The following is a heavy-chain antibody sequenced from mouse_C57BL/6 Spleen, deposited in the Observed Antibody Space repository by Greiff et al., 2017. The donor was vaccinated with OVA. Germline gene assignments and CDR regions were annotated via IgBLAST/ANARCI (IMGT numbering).Heavy chain of an antibody. J-gene: IGHJ2*01. CDR3: ARKDSFDY. V-gene: IGHV1-20*01. CDR1: GYSFTGYF. CDR2: INPYNGDT. Sequence: EVKLLESGPELVKPGDSVKISCKASGYSFTGYFMNWVMQSHGKSLEWIGRINPYNGDTFYNQKFKGKATLTVDKSSSTAHMELRSLTSEDSAVYYCARKDSFDYWGQGTTLTVAS.